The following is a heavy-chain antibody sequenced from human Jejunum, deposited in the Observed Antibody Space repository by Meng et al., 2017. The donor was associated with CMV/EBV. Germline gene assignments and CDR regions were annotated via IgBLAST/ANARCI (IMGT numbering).Heavy chain of an antibody. J-gene: IGHJ4*02. CDR1: GFSLSSYT. V-gene: IGHV3-21*01. CDR2: INPSSTYI. CDR3: ARGGGVAPYYFDY. D-gene: IGHD3-3*01. Sequence: ASGFSLSSYTMNWVRQAPGKGLEWVSSINPSSTYIYYADSLKGRFTVSRDNAKNSLYLQINGLRAEDTAVYFCARGGGVAPYYFDYWGQGTLVTVSS.